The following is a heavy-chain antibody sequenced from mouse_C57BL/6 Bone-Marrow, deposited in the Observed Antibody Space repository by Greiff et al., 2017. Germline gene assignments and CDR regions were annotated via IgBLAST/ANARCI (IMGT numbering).Heavy chain of an antibody. Sequence: QVQLQQPGAELVKPGASVKLSCKASGYTFTSYWMQWVKQRPGQGLEWIGEIDPSDSYTNYNQKFKGKGTLTVDTSSSTAYMQLSSLTSEDSAVYYCARGGYYGSSSYYFDYWGQGTTLTVSS. CDR1: GYTFTSYW. D-gene: IGHD1-1*01. V-gene: IGHV1-50*01. J-gene: IGHJ2*01. CDR2: IDPSDSYT. CDR3: ARGGYYGSSSYYFDY.